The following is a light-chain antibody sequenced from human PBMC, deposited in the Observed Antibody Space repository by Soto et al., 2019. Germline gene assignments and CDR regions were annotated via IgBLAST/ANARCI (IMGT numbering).Light chain of an antibody. CDR2: DTA. V-gene: IGLV1-51*01. CDR3: GTWDTSLTAGE. CDR1: SSKIGYHH. J-gene: IGLJ3*02. Sequence: QSVLTQPPSVSAAPGQKVTISCSGSSSKIGYHHVSWFHQFPGTAPKLLIYDTAKRPSGIPDRFSASKSGTSATLDITGLQTGDEGDYYCGTWDTSLTAGEFGGGTKLTVL.